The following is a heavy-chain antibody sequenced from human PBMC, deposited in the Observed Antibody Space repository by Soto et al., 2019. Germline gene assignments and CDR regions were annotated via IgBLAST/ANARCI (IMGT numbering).Heavy chain of an antibody. CDR2: INPSGGST. CDR1: GCSFTSYY. V-gene: IGHV1-46*01. J-gene: IGHJ4*02. Sequence: GASVKVSCKASGCSFTSYYMHWVRQAPGQGLEWMGIINPSGGSTSYAQKFQGRVTMTRDTSTSTVYMELSSLRSEDTAVYYCARDSSTYTFDYWGQGTLVTVSS. D-gene: IGHD6-13*01. CDR3: ARDSSTYTFDY.